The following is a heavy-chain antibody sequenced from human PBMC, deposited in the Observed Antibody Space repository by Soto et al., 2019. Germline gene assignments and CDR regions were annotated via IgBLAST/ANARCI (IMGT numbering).Heavy chain of an antibody. CDR3: AKDSGGSVFQYFDWLPIVGYFDH. V-gene: IGHV3-23*01. CDR2: ISGSGGST. J-gene: IGHJ4*02. CDR1: GFTFSSYA. Sequence: QPGGSLRLSCAASGFTFSSYAMSWVRQAPGKGLEWVSAISGSGGSTYYADSVKGRFTISRDNSKNTLYLQMNSLRAEDTAVYYCAKDSGGSVFQYFDWLPIVGYFDHWGQGTLVTV. D-gene: IGHD3-9*01.